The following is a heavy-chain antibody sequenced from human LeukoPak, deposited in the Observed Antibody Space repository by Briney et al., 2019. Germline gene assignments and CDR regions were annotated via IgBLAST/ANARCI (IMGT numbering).Heavy chain of an antibody. CDR2: ISLRGRT. D-gene: IGHD1-26*01. Sequence: SETLSLTCGVSGSSITTTNFWSWVRQPPGGGLEWIGEISLRGRTQYNPSLKSRVNISIDESKNHLYLGLASVTASDTAVYYCSRESGPYCPFGHWGQGTLVAVTS. CDR1: GSSITTTNF. V-gene: IGHV4-4*02. J-gene: IGHJ5*02. CDR3: SRESGPYCPFGH.